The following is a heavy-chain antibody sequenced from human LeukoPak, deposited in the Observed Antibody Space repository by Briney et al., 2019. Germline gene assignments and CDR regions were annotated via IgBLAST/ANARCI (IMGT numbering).Heavy chain of an antibody. V-gene: IGHV3-21*01. CDR2: ISSSSRYI. D-gene: IGHD2-15*01. J-gene: IGHJ6*02. CDR1: GFTFSSYT. CDR3: ARDPTPRYCSGGSCYTHYGMDV. Sequence: GGSLRLSCAASGFTFSSYTMNWVRQAPGKGLEGVSSISSSSRYIYYADSVKGRLTISRDNAKTSLYLQMNSLRAEDTAVYYCARDPTPRYCSGGSCYTHYGMDVWGQGTTVTVSS.